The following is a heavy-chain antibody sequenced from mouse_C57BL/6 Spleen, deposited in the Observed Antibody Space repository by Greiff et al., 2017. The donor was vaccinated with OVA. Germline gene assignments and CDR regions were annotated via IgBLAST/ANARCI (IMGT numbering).Heavy chain of an antibody. CDR2: IYPGSGNT. V-gene: IGHV1-76*01. J-gene: IGHJ2*01. CDR1: GHTFTDYY. Sequence: QVQLQQSGAELVRPGASVKLSCKASGHTFTDYYINWVKQRPGQGLEWIARIYPGSGNTYYNEKFKGKATLTAEKSSSTAYMQLSSLTSEDSAVYFCARYNYDYYFDYWGQGTTLTVSS. D-gene: IGHD2-4*01. CDR3: ARYNYDYYFDY.